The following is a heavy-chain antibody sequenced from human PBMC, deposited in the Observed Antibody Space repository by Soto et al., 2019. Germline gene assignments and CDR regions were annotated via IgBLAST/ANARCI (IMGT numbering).Heavy chain of an antibody. V-gene: IGHV3-53*01. J-gene: IGHJ6*02. Sequence: EVQLVESGGGSIQPGGSLRLSCAASGFSVSSKYMTWVRQPPGKGLEWGSVIYGGGTTYYAASVKGRFTISMDNAKNPLYLQLSCLRAADTAVSYCANSSAWPGMDVWGHGTMVTVSS. D-gene: IGHD6-19*01. CDR1: GFSVSSKY. CDR2: IYGGGTT. CDR3: ANSSAWPGMDV.